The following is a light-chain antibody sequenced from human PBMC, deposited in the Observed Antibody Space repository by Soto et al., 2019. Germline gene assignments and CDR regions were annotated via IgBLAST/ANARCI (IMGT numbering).Light chain of an antibody. Sequence: EIVLTQSPATLSLSPGERATLSCRASQSVSSYLAWYQQKPGQAPRLLIYDAPNRATGIPARFSGSGSGTDFTLTISSLEPEDFAVYYCQRRSNWPPALTFGGGTKVEIK. CDR1: QSVSSY. V-gene: IGKV3-11*01. CDR3: QRRSNWPPALT. J-gene: IGKJ4*01. CDR2: DAP.